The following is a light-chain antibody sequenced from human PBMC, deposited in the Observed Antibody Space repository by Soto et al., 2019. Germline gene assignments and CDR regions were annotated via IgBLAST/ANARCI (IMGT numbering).Light chain of an antibody. V-gene: IGKV3-20*01. J-gene: IGKJ5*01. Sequence: IVLTQSPGTLSLSPGERATLSCRASQSVSSSYLAWYQQKPGQAPRLLIYGASSRATGIPDRFNGSGSGTDFKLTISRREPEDFAVYYCQQHGSSPSTFGQGTRLEIK. CDR3: QQHGSSPST. CDR2: GAS. CDR1: QSVSSSY.